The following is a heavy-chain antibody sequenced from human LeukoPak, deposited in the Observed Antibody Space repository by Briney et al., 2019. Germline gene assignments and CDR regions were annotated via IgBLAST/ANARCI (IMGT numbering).Heavy chain of an antibody. CDR2: IYPNSGGT. V-gene: IGHV1-2*02. Sequence: ASVKVSCKASGYTFTAYYMHWVRQAPGQGLEWMGWIYPNSGGTSYAQKFQGRITMTRDTSISTAYMELTRLRSYDTAVYYCARDGDLIAVAALKSGYWGQGTRVTVSS. CDR1: GYTFTAYY. D-gene: IGHD6-19*01. CDR3: ARDGDLIAVAALKSGY. J-gene: IGHJ4*02.